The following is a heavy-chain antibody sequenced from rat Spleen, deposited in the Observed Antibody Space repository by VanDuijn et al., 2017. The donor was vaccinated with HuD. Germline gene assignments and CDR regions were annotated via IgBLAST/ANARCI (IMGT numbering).Heavy chain of an antibody. J-gene: IGHJ2*01. D-gene: IGHD1-9*01. CDR3: AKGHTTGIPTVDY. V-gene: IGHV5-17*01. Sequence: EVQLVESGGGLVQPGRSLKLSCAASGFTFSDYAMAWVRQAPKKGLEWVATIIYDGSSTYYRDSVKGRFTISRDNAKSTLYLQMDSLRSEDTATYYCAKGHTTGIPTVDYWGQGVMVTVSS. CDR2: IIYDGSST. CDR1: GFTFSDYA.